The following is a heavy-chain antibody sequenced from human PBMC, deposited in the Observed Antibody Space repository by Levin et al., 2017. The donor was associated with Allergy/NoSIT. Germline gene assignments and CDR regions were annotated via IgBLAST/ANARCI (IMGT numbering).Heavy chain of an antibody. V-gene: IGHV3-30*18. D-gene: IGHD6-13*01. CDR1: GFTFSSYG. J-gene: IGHJ4*02. CDR2: ISYDGSNK. CDR3: AKDPNGAALYYFDY. Sequence: PGGSLRLSCAASGFTFSSYGMHWVRQAPGKGLEWVAVISYDGSNKYYADSVKGRFTISRDNSKNTLYLQMNSLRAEDTAVYYCAKDPNGAALYYFDYWGQGTLVTVSS.